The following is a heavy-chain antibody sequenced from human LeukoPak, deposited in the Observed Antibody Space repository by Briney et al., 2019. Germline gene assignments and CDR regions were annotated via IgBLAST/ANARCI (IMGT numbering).Heavy chain of an antibody. Sequence: GGSLRLSCAASGFIFSDYQMNWVRQAPGKGLEWVGQTVSEIDGGTTDYAAPVKGRSTISRDDSKSTLYLQMNSLKIEDTAVYYCTTDEDWNYARKDVWGQGATVIVSS. CDR3: TTDEDWNYARKDV. CDR1: GFIFSDYQ. J-gene: IGHJ6*02. CDR2: TVSEIDGGTT. D-gene: IGHD1-7*01. V-gene: IGHV3-15*04.